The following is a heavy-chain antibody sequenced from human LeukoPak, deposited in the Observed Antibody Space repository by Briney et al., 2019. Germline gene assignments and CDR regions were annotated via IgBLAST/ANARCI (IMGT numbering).Heavy chain of an antibody. Sequence: PGGSLRLSCAGSGFTFSHAWMNWVRQAPGKGLEWVGRIKSERHGGTRDYAAPAQGRFTISRDNAKSTVFLQMNSLRVEDTAVYFCVRRYYEYNVYDRHFDFWGQGILVTVSS. CDR1: GFTFSHAW. CDR3: VRRYYEYNVYDRHFDF. CDR2: IKSERHGGTR. D-gene: IGHD5/OR15-5a*01. J-gene: IGHJ4*02. V-gene: IGHV3-15*05.